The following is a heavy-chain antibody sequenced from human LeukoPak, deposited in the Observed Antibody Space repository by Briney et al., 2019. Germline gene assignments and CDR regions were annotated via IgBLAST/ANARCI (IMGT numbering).Heavy chain of an antibody. D-gene: IGHD1-26*01. CDR2: ISWNSVLT. CDR3: AKALGDKEPATTLRAFDM. CDR1: GFTFDDYA. Sequence: PGRSLRLSCAASGFTFDDYAMHWVRQAPGKGLEWVSLISWNSVLTVYADSVKGRVTVSRDNARNSLYLKMNSLRAEDTALYYCAKALGDKEPATTLRAFDMWGQGTLVTVSS. J-gene: IGHJ3*02. V-gene: IGHV3-9*01.